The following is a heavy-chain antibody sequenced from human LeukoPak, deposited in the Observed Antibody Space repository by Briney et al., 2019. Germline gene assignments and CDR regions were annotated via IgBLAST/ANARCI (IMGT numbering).Heavy chain of an antibody. CDR3: ARLVRYCSTNSCYPFDF. V-gene: IGHV4-39*01. D-gene: IGHD2-2*01. CDR2: MYYTGGT. CDR1: GGSISISSHY. Sequence: SETLSLTCTVSGGSISISSHYWAWIRQPPGKGLEWIGSMYYTGGTYYNPSLKSRVTISIDTSNNQFSLKLNSVTAADTAVYYCARLVRYCSTNSCYPFDFWGQGTLVTVSS. J-gene: IGHJ4*02.